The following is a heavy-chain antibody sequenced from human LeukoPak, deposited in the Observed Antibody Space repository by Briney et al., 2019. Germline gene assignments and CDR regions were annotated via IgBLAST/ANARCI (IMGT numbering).Heavy chain of an antibody. J-gene: IGHJ3*02. Sequence: GGSLRLSCAASGFTFSSYWMHWVRHAPGKGLVWVSRINSDGSSTSYADSVKGRFTISRDNAKNTLYLQMNSLRAEDTAVYYCARVMGRRNAFDIWGQGTMVTVSS. V-gene: IGHV3-74*01. CDR1: GFTFSSYW. CDR3: ARVMGRRNAFDI. CDR2: INSDGSST. D-gene: IGHD5-24*01.